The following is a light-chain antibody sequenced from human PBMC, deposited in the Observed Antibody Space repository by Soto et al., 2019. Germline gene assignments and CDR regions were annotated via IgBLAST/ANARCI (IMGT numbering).Light chain of an antibody. CDR2: LNSDGSH. CDR1: SGHSSYA. J-gene: IGLJ2*01. Sequence: QLVLTQSPSASASLRASVKLTCTLSSGHSSYAIAWHQQQPEKGPRYLMKLNSDGSHSKGDGIPARFSVSSSGAERYLTISSLRSEDGADHYCQTWGTGIVVFGGGTKLSVL. CDR3: QTWGTGIVV. V-gene: IGLV4-69*01.